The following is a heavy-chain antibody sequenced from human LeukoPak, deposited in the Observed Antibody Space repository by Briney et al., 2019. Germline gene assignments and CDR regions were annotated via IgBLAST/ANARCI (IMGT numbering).Heavy chain of an antibody. D-gene: IGHD3-16*01. CDR3: TQGAGWLIDY. CDR1: GGSFSNYF. J-gene: IGHJ4*02. CDR2: VHNSGST. Sequence: SETLSLTCTVSGGSFSNYFRGWIRQPPERGLEWIGYVHNSGSTTYNPSLKSRGTIVLGTSRNQFSLRLSSVTAADTAVYYCTQGAGWLIDYWGQGILVSVSS. V-gene: IGHV4-59*03.